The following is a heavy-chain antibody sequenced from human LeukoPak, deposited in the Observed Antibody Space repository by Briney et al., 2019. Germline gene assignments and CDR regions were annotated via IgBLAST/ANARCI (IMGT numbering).Heavy chain of an antibody. CDR2: IRSGSRTI. Sequence: GGSLCLSGAASGFTFSDFYMSWIRQAPGQGLRWVSYIRSGSRTISYADSVTGRFTISRDNAKTSLYLHRNSLGAEATALSSSARENVGYSYGFRPHYYFYMDVWGKGTTVTVSS. CDR1: GFTFSDFY. CDR3: ARENVGYSYGFRPHYYFYMDV. V-gene: IGHV3-11*04. J-gene: IGHJ6*03. D-gene: IGHD5-18*01.